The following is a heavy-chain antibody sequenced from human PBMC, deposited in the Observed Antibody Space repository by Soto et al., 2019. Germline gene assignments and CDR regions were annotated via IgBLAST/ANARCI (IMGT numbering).Heavy chain of an antibody. Sequence: SVKVSCKASGCTFSSYAISWVRQAPGQGLEWMGGIIPIFGTANYAQKFQGRVTITADESTSTAYMELSSLRSEDTAVYYCASSTYYYDSSGYQLEYWGQGTLVNVS. V-gene: IGHV1-69*13. D-gene: IGHD3-22*01. CDR1: GCTFSSYA. CDR2: IIPIFGTA. CDR3: ASSTYYYDSSGYQLEY. J-gene: IGHJ4*02.